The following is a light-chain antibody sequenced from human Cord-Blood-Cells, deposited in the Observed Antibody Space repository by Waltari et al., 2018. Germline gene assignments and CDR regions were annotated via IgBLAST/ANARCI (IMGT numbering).Light chain of an antibody. CDR3: SSYTSSSTRV. J-gene: IGLJ3*02. CDR2: DVS. V-gene: IGLV2-14*01. Sequence: QSALTQPASVSGSPGQSITISCTGTSSDVGGYNYVSWYHQHPCKPPKLMIYDVSNRPSGVSNRFSGSKPGNTASLTISALQAEDEADYYCSSYTSSSTRVFGGGTKLTVL. CDR1: SSDVGGYNY.